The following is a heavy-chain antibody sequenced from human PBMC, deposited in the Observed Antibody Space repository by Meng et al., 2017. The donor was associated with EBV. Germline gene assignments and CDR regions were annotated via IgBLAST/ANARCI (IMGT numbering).Heavy chain of an antibody. CDR1: GGTFRSDA. D-gene: IGHD3-10*01. V-gene: IGHV1-69*01. J-gene: IGHJ4*02. CDR2: LIPMSGAT. Sequence: QVELQQSGAEVKKPGCSVKVSCRTSGGTFRSDAVSWVRQAPGQGLEWMGGLIPMSGATHYAKKFQDRVTIIADESTSTHSMELNNLRFEDTAMYYCASESGRGFTPDYWGQGTLVTVSS. CDR3: ASESGRGFTPDY.